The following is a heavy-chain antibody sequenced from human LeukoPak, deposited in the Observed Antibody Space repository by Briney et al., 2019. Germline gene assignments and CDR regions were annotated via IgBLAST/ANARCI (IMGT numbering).Heavy chain of an antibody. CDR2: INHSGST. CDR1: GGSFSGYY. CDR3: ARGGIRFLRNWFDP. J-gene: IGHJ5*02. V-gene: IGHV4-34*01. D-gene: IGHD3-3*01. Sequence: NSSETLSLTCAVYGGSFSGYYWSWIRQPPGKGLEWIGEINHSGSTNYNPSLKSRVTISVDTSKNQFSLKLSSVTAADTAVYYCARGGIRFLRNWFDPWGQGTLVTVSS.